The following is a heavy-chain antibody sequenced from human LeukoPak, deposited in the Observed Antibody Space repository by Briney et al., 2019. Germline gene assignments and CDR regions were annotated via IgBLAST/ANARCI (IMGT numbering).Heavy chain of an antibody. V-gene: IGHV3-23*01. J-gene: IGHJ5*02. D-gene: IGHD3-22*01. Sequence: GGSLRLSCAASGFTFSSYAMSWVRQAPGKGPEWVSAISGSGGSTYYADSVKGRFTISRDNSKNTLYLQMNSLRAEDTAVYYCAKSGSSGPFRNNWFDPWGQGTLVTVSS. CDR3: AKSGSSGPFRNNWFDP. CDR2: ISGSGGST. CDR1: GFTFSSYA.